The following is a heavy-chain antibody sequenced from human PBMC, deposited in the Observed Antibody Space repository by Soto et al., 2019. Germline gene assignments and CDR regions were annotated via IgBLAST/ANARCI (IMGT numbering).Heavy chain of an antibody. V-gene: IGHV4-59*01. CDR1: GAPISAFY. J-gene: IGHJ5*02. CDR3: ARRRDGYTGVWFDP. D-gene: IGHD5-12*01. Sequence: SETLSLTCTVSGAPISAFYWSWTRQSPGKGLEWIGHIYYTGSTNYNPSLNSRVTISLDTSKNQFSLKLSSVTAADTAVYYCARRRDGYTGVWFDPWGQGTLVTVSS. CDR2: IYYTGST.